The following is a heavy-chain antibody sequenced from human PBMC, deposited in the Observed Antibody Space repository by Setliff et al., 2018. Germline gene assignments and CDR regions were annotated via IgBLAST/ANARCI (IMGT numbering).Heavy chain of an antibody. CDR2: IHSSGSA. Sequence: PSETLSLTCTVSGASISSGSYYWSWIRQPAGKGLEWVGHIHSSGSANYNSSLESRLTMSLDPSKKQFSLKLRSVTAADTAVYYCARDWEITVVREVTQYYYYMDIWGKGNAVTGLL. CDR3: ARDWEITVVREVTQYYYYMDI. D-gene: IGHD3-10*01. CDR1: GASISSGSYY. J-gene: IGHJ6*03. V-gene: IGHV4-61*09.